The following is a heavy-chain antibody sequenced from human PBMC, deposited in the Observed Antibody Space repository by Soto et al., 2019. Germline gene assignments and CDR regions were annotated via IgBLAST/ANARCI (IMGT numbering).Heavy chain of an antibody. CDR2: IIPLFGTP. CDR1: GGIFSTYA. V-gene: IGHV1-69*01. CDR3: ARDRDDYGSGNYYNRIDF. J-gene: IGHJ4*02. D-gene: IGHD3-10*01. Sequence: QVQLVQSGAEVKKPGSSVKVSCKASGGIFSTYAISWLRQAPGQGLEWMGGIIPLFGTPNYAQRLQGRVTITADESTSTAYMELSRLRSEHTAVYYCARDRDDYGSGNYYNRIDFWGQGTLVIVSS.